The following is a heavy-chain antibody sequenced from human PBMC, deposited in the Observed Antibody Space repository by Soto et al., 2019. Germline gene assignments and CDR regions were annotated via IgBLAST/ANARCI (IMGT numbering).Heavy chain of an antibody. CDR2: ISGSGGST. J-gene: IGHJ2*01. CDR3: AKDRAAAGTGWYFDL. V-gene: IGHV3-23*01. Sequence: EVQLLESGGGLVQPGGSLRLSCAASGFTFSSYAMSWVRQAPGKGLEWVSAISGSGGSTYYADSVKGRFTISRDNSKNTLYLQMNSLRADDTAVYYCAKDRAAAGTGWYFDLRGRGTLVTVSS. CDR1: GFTFSSYA. D-gene: IGHD6-13*01.